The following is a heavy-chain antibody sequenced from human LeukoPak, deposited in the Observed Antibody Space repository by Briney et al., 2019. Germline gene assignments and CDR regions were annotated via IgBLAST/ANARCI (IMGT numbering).Heavy chain of an antibody. V-gene: IGHV3-23*01. Sequence: GGSLRLSCAASGFTFSTYAMSWVRQAPGKGLEWVSGIRGSGDNTYYVDSVKGRFTISRDNSKNTLYLQLNSLRAEDTAVYYCAKDHDLVVLITLDYWGQGTLVTVSS. D-gene: IGHD3-22*01. J-gene: IGHJ4*02. CDR1: GFTFSTYA. CDR3: AKDHDLVVLITLDY. CDR2: IRGSGDNT.